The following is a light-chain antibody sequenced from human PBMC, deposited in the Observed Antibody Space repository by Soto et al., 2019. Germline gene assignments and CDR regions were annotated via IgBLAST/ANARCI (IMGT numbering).Light chain of an antibody. J-gene: IGKJ5*01. Sequence: IQMTQSASSLSASVVDRVTITCRASQTIPRSLNWYQQKPGKAPNLLIYTASILQTGAPSRFSGSGSETDFTLTISSLQPEDSGTYFCQQSHHFPYTFGQGARLEI. V-gene: IGKV1-39*01. CDR1: QTIPRS. CDR2: TAS. CDR3: QQSHHFPYT.